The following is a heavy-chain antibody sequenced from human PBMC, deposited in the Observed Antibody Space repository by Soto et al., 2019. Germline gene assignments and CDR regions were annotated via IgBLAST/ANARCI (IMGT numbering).Heavy chain of an antibody. CDR1: GGSISSGGYY. CDR2: IYYSGST. V-gene: IGHV4-31*03. J-gene: IGHJ4*02. D-gene: IGHD2-2*01. Sequence: PSETLSLTCTVSGGSISSGGYYWSWIRQHPGKGLEWIGYIYYSGSTYYNPSLKSRVTISVDTSKNQFSLKLSSVTAADTAVYYCARSSTSANYFAYCGQGTLVTVSS. CDR3: ARSSTSANYFAY.